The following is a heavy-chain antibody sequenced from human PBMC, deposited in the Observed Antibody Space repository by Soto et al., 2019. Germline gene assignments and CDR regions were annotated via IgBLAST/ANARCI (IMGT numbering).Heavy chain of an antibody. V-gene: IGHV5-51*01. CDR3: ATRQGNGYFGP. CDR1: GYTFTDFW. J-gene: IGHJ4*03. CDR2: IWPGDSDT. Sequence: GESLKISCKGSGYTFTDFWIGWVRQMPGKGLEWMGIIWPGDSDTRYSPSFQGQVTISVDKSISTAYLQWSSLKASDTAIYYCATRQGNGYFGPWGQGTLVTV.